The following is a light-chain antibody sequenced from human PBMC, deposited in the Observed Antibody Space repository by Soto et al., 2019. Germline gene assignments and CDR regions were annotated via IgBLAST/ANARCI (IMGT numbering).Light chain of an antibody. J-gene: IGKJ4*01. CDR2: AAS. CDR1: QGINSY. CDR3: LQYSGYDPT. Sequence: DIQMTRSPSAMSASVGDRVTITCRASQGINSYLAWFQQKPGKVPKRLIYAASNLESGVPSRFSGSGSGKEFTLTTNSLQPEDFATYYCLQYSGYDPTIGGWSKVDIX. V-gene: IGKV1-17*03.